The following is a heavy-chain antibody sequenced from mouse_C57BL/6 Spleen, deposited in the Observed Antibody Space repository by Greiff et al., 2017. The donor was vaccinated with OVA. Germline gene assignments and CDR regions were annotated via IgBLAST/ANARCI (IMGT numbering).Heavy chain of an antibody. D-gene: IGHD1-3*01. CDR2: IRSKSNNYAT. J-gene: IGHJ4*01. CDR1: GFSFNTYA. Sequence: EVHLVESGGGLVQPKGSLKLSCAASGFSFNTYAMNWVRQAPGKGLEWVARIRSKSNNYATYYAVSVKDRFTISRDYSANMLYLQMNNLKTEDTAMYYCVRHKWYYYAMDYWGQGTSVTVSS. V-gene: IGHV10-1*01. CDR3: VRHKWYYYAMDY.